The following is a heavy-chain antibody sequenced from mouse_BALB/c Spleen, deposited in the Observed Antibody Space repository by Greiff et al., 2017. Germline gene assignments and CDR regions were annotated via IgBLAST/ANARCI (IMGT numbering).Heavy chain of an antibody. CDR1: GFTFSSFG. Sequence: EVNVVESGGGLVQPGGSRKLSCAASGFTFSSFGMHWVRQAPEKGLEWVAYISSGSSTIYYADTVKGRFTISRDNPKNTLFLQMTSLRSEDTAMYYCARGGYAMDYWGQGTSVTVSS. CDR3: ARGGYAMDY. V-gene: IGHV5-17*02. CDR2: ISSGSSTI. J-gene: IGHJ4*01.